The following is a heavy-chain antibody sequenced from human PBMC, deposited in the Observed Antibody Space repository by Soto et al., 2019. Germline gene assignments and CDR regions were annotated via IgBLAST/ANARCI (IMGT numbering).Heavy chain of an antibody. D-gene: IGHD1-1*01. CDR1: GASIRGFF. Sequence: PETLSLTYTVSGASIRGFFWCWIRKSAGKGLEWIGRIYATGTTDYNPSLKSRVMMSVDTSKKQFSLKLRSVTAADTAVYYCVRDGTKTLRDWFDPWGQGISVTVS. CDR2: IYATGTT. CDR3: VRDGTKTLRDWFDP. V-gene: IGHV4-4*07. J-gene: IGHJ5*02.